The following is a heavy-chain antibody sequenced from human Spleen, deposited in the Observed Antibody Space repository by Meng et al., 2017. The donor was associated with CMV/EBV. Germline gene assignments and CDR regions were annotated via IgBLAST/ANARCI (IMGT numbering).Heavy chain of an antibody. CDR3: ARGSRGYSYGRDRYFDL. Sequence: SVKVSCKASGYTFTLYYMHWVRQAPGQGLEWMGGIIPIFGTANYAQKFQGRVTITTDESTSTAYMELSSLRSEDTAVYYCARGSRGYSYGRDRYFDLWGRGTLVTVSS. J-gene: IGHJ2*01. CDR1: GYTFTLYY. V-gene: IGHV1-69*05. D-gene: IGHD5-18*01. CDR2: IIPIFGTA.